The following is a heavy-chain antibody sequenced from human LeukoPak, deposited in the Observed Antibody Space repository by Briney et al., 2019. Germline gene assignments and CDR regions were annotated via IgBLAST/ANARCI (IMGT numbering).Heavy chain of an antibody. CDR1: GFTFSSYA. V-gene: IGHV3-23*01. Sequence: PGGSLRLYCAASGFTFSSYAMSWVGQAPGKGLEWVSAISGSGDSTYYSDSVKGRFTTSRDNSKNTLYVQMNSLRAEDTAVYYCAKPLVSAYYDSSDYCGYWCQGNLVTVSS. D-gene: IGHD3-22*01. CDR3: AKPLVSAYYDSSDYCGY. CDR2: ISGSGDST. J-gene: IGHJ4*02.